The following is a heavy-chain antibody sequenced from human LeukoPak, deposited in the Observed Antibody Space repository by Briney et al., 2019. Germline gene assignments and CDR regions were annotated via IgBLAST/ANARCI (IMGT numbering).Heavy chain of an antibody. CDR2: IIPILGIA. J-gene: IGHJ4*02. D-gene: IGHD5-24*01. CDR3: ASMASTVGRDGYKSSY. CDR1: GGTFSSYA. V-gene: IGHV1-69*04. Sequence: SVKVSCKASGGTFSSYAISWVRQAPGQGLEWMGRIIPILGIANYAQKFQGRVTITADKSTSTAYMELSSLRSEDTAVYYCASMASTVGRDGYKSSYWGQGTLVTVSS.